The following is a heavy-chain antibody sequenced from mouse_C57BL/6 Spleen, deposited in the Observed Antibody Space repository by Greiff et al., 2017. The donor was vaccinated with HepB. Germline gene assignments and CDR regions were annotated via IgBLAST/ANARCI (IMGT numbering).Heavy chain of an antibody. V-gene: IGHV5-4*01. CDR2: ISDGGSYT. D-gene: IGHD4-1*01. CDR1: GFTFSSYA. Sequence: EVQLVESGGGLVKPGGSLKLSCAASGFTFSSYAMSWVRQTPEKRLEWVATISDGGSYTYYPDNVKGRFTISRDNAKNNLYLQMSQLKAEDTAMYYCAREGTGFDDWGQGTTLTVSS. J-gene: IGHJ2*01. CDR3: AREGTGFDD.